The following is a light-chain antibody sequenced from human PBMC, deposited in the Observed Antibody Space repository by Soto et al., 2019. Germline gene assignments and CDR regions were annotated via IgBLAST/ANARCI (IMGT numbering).Light chain of an antibody. CDR3: QQYNSYSRT. Sequence: DIQMTQSPSTLSASLGDRVTITCRASQSISSWLAWYQQKPGKAPKLLIYDASSLESGVPSRFSGSGSGTEFTLTISSLQPDDFATYYCQQYNSYSRTFGQGTKV. J-gene: IGKJ1*01. CDR1: QSISSW. V-gene: IGKV1-5*01. CDR2: DAS.